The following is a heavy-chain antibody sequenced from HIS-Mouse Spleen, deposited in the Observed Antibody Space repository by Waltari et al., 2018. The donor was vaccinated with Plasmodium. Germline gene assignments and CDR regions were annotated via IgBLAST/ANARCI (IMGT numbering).Heavy chain of an antibody. D-gene: IGHD7-27*01. Sequence: QDQLVPSGAAVQKPRATGEVSSTHYGSPFTSYGISRVRQAPGQGLEWMGWNSAYNGNTNYAQKLQGRVTMTTDTSTSTAYMELRSLRSDDTAVYYCARAWGRGVFDYWGQGTLVTVSS. CDR2: NSAYNGNT. CDR1: GSPFTSYG. J-gene: IGHJ4*02. V-gene: IGHV1-18*04. CDR3: ARAWGRGVFDY.